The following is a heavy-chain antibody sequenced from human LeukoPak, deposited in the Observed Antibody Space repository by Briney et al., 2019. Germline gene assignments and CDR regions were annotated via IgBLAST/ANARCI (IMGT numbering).Heavy chain of an antibody. J-gene: IGHJ3*02. CDR1: GGSISSYY. CDR3: ARVAYGGNSGDAFDI. D-gene: IGHD4-23*01. Sequence: SETLSLTCTVSGGSISSYYWSWIRQPPGKGLEWIGYIYYSGSTNYNPSLKSRVTISVDTSKNQFSLKLSSVTAADTAVYYCARVAYGGNSGDAFDIWGQGTMVTVSS. CDR2: IYYSGST. V-gene: IGHV4-59*01.